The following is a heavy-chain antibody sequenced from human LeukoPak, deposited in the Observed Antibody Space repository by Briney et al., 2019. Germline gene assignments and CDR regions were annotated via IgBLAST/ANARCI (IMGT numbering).Heavy chain of an antibody. V-gene: IGHV1-24*01. J-gene: IGHJ6*02. D-gene: IGHD3-3*01. CDR2: FDPEDGET. Sequence: ASVKVSCTVSGYALTELSMHWVRQAPGRGLEWMGGFDPEDGETIYAQKFQGRVIMSEDTSTDTAYMELSSLRSEDTAVYYCAADRFSIFGVVITPKNYYGMDVWGQGTTVTVSS. CDR3: AADRFSIFGVVITPKNYYGMDV. CDR1: GYALTELS.